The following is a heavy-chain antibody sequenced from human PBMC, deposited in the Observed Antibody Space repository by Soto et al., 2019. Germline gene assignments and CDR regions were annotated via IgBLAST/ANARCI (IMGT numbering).Heavy chain of an antibody. CDR3: AKDRLGGNFDY. Sequence: EVQVLDSGGGLVQPGGSLRLSCAASGFTFNNYAMNWVRQAPGKGLEWVATISGTGGSTYYADSEKGRFTISRDNSKKTLSLQRNSLRVEDTAVYYCAKDRLGGNFDYWGQGTQVTVSS. CDR1: GFTFNNYA. CDR2: ISGTGGST. V-gene: IGHV3-23*01. J-gene: IGHJ4*02.